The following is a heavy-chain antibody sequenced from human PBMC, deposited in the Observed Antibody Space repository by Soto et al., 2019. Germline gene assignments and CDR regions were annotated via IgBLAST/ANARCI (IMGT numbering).Heavy chain of an antibody. J-gene: IGHJ4*02. CDR1: GGSISGYY. CDR2: IYYSGST. Sequence: SETLCLTCTVAGGSISGYYWSWIRQPPGKGLEWIGYIYYSGSTNYNPSLKSRVTISVDTSKNQFSLKLSSVTAADTAVYYCARHHDSWGQGTLVTVSS. V-gene: IGHV4-59*08. CDR3: ARHHDS.